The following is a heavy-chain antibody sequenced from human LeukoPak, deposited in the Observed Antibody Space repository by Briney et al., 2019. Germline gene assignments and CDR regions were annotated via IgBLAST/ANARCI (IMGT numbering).Heavy chain of an antibody. J-gene: IGHJ5*02. CDR1: GYSISSGYY. CDR3: ARRSYDFWSGYYTEWFDP. D-gene: IGHD3-3*01. CDR2: IYHSGST. Sequence: PSETLSLTCAVSGYSISSGYYWGWLRQPPGKGLEWIGSIYHSGSTYYNPSLKTRVTISVDTSKNQFSLKLSSVTAADTAVYYCARRSYDFWSGYYTEWFDPWGQGTLVTVSS. V-gene: IGHV4-38-2*01.